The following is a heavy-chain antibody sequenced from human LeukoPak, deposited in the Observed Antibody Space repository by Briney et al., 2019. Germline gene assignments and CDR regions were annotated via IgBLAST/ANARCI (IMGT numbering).Heavy chain of an antibody. CDR3: AKNGFFSLGS. CDR2: ISHSGNT. J-gene: IGHJ4*02. CDR1: GVSLSNDNW. Sequence: SETLSLTCAVSGVSLSNDNWWSWVHQPPGKGLEWIGEISHSGNTNYNPSLKSRVTISLDESKSQFSLKLSSVTATDTAVYYCAKNGFFSLGSWGQGTLVTVSS. D-gene: IGHD3/OR15-3a*01. V-gene: IGHV4-4*02.